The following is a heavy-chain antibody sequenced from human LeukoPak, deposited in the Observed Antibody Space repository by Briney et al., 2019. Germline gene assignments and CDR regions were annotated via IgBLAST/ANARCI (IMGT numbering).Heavy chain of an antibody. CDR2: INHSGST. V-gene: IGHV4-34*01. D-gene: IGHD6-19*01. J-gene: IGHJ4*02. CDR1: GGSFSGYY. CDR3: ARAEQWPVYYFDY. Sequence: SETLSLTCAVYGGSFSGYYWSWIRQPPGKGLEWIGEINHSGSTNYNPSHKSRVTISVDTSKNQFSLKLSSVTAADTAVYYCARAEQWPVYYFDYWGQGTLVTVSS.